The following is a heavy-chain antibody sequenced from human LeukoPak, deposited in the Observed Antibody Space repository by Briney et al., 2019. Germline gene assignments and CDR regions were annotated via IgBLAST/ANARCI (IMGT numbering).Heavy chain of an antibody. CDR1: GGSFSGYY. D-gene: IGHD3-9*01. CDR3: ARDPGGGYDILTGYYHDAFDI. J-gene: IGHJ3*02. Sequence: SETLSLTCAVYGGSFSGYYWSWIRQPPGKGLEWIGEINHSGSTNYNPSLKSRVTISADTSKNELSLKLSSVTVADTAVYYCARDPGGGYDILTGYYHDAFDIWGQGTMVTVSS. CDR2: INHSGST. V-gene: IGHV4-34*01.